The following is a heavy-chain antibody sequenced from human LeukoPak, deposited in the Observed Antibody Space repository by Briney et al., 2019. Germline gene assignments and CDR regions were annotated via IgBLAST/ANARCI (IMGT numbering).Heavy chain of an antibody. V-gene: IGHV3-30*02. CDR2: IRYDGSNK. J-gene: IGHJ4*02. Sequence: PGGSLRLSCAASGFTVSSNYMSWVRQAPGKGLEWVAFIRYDGSNKYYADSVKGRFTISRDNSKNTLYLQMNSLRAEDTAVYYCAKGELGYCSSTSCQPFDYWGQGTLVTVSS. CDR1: GFTVSSNY. D-gene: IGHD2-2*01. CDR3: AKGELGYCSSTSCQPFDY.